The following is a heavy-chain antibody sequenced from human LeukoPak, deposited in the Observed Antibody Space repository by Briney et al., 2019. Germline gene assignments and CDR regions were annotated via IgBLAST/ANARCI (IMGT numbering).Heavy chain of an antibody. CDR2: IYYSGTT. CDR1: GASITSGFYY. Sequence: SETLSLTCTVSGASITSGFYYWSWLRQSPGKGLEWIGYIYYSGTTYYSPSLKSRLTISLDTSKDHLSLKLTSVTAADTAIYYCARDNDDGDYVGWFDPWGQGTLVTVSS. J-gene: IGHJ5*02. CDR3: ARDNDDGDYVGWFDP. V-gene: IGHV4-30-4*01. D-gene: IGHD4-17*01.